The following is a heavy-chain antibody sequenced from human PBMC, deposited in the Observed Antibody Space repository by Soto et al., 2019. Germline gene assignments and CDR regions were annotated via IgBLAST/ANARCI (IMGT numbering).Heavy chain of an antibody. Sequence: SRWSLRLACAASVFTFSNYAINWVRQSPGKGLEWVSVISGSAGSTYYADSVKGRFTITRDNSKNTLYLQMNSLRAEDTAVYYCAKAGGAAGTVDYFDYWGQGTLVTVSS. D-gene: IGHD6-13*01. V-gene: IGHV3-23*01. CDR3: AKAGGAAGTVDYFDY. CDR2: ISGSAGST. CDR1: VFTFSNYA. J-gene: IGHJ4*02.